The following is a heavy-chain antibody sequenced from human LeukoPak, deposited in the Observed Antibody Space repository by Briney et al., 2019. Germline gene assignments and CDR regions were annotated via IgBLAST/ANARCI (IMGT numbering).Heavy chain of an antibody. J-gene: IGHJ4*02. CDR2: IYTSGST. Sequence: SETLSLTCTVSGGSISSYYWSWIRQPAGKGLEWIGRIYTSGSTNYNPSLKSRVTMSVDTSKNQFSLKLSSVTAADTAVYYCARDRGYYGSGSYYGLDYWGQGTLVTVSS. D-gene: IGHD3-10*01. CDR1: GGSISSYY. V-gene: IGHV4-4*07. CDR3: ARDRGYYGSGSYYGLDY.